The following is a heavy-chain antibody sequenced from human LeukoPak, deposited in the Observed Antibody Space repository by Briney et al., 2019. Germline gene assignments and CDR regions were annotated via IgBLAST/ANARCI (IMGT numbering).Heavy chain of an antibody. D-gene: IGHD3/OR15-3a*01. CDR3: ARGRDWTAGGFDY. CDR2: IIPIFGTA. CDR1: GGTFSIYA. Sequence: SVTVSFTASGGTFSIYAISWVRQAPGQGLEWMGGIIPIFGTANYTQKFQGRVTITTDETTSTAYMDMSRLRSEDTAGYYCARGRDWTAGGFDYWGQGTLVTVSS. V-gene: IGHV1-69*05. J-gene: IGHJ4*02.